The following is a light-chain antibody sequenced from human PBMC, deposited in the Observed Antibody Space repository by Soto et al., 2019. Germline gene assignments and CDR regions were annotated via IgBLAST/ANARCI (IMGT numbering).Light chain of an antibody. J-gene: IGKJ5*01. CDR3: QQLNSYPGIT. CDR1: QGISSY. Sequence: IQLTQSPSSLSASVGDRVTITCRASQGISSYLAWYQQKPGKAPKLLIYAASTLQSGVPSRFSGSGSGTDFTLTISSLKPEDFATYYCQQLNSYPGITFGQGTRLEIK. CDR2: AAS. V-gene: IGKV1-9*01.